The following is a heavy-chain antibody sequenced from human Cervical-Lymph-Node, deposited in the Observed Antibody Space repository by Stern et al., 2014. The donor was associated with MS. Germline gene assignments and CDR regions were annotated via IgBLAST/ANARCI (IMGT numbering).Heavy chain of an antibody. CDR3: ALSSETSDRWYSLGYDL. CDR2: IFPVFGTP. V-gene: IGHV1-69*01. J-gene: IGHJ5*02. CDR1: GGTFSKFP. Sequence: QVQLVQSGPEVTKPGYSVTVSCKASGGTFSKFPSSWVRQAPGQELEWMGGIFPVFGTPTYAQEFRGRVTITADVSSSTVYMELSSLRSDDTAVYYCALSSETSDRWYSLGYDLWGQGTLVTVSS. D-gene: IGHD6-13*01.